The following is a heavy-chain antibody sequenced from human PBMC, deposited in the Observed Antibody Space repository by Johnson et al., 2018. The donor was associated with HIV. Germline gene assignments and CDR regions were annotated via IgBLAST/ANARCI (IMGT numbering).Heavy chain of an antibody. CDR1: GFTFSSYG. V-gene: IGHV3-33*06. Sequence: QVQLVESGGGVVQPGRSLRLSCTASGFTFSSYGILWVRQAPGKGLEWVALIWYDGSNKYYADSVKGRFTISRDNSKNTLYLQMNSLRAEDTAVYYCAKDPTYDSSGYYGDAFDIWGQGTMVTVSS. CDR2: IWYDGSNK. CDR3: AKDPTYDSSGYYGDAFDI. J-gene: IGHJ3*02. D-gene: IGHD3-22*01.